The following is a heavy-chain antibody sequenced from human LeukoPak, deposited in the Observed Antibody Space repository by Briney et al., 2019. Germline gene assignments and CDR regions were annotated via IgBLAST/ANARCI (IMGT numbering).Heavy chain of an antibody. D-gene: IGHD4-23*01. J-gene: IGHJ4*02. V-gene: IGHV3-7*01. CDR3: ARVPGVTRYFDS. CDR1: GFSFTCCW. CDR2: IKQDGREK. Sequence: GGSLRLSCAACGFSFTCCWMSWVGQTTPKGLEWVASIKQDGREKFYADSVKDRFTISRDNAKNSLYLQVNSLRAEDTAVYFCARVPGVTRYFDSWGQGVLVTVSS.